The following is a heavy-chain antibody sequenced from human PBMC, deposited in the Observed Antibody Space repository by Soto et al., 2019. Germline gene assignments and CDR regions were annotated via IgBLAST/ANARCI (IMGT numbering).Heavy chain of an antibody. V-gene: IGHV3-21*06. CDR3: ARESEDLTSNLDY. Sequence: GGSLRLSCAASGFTFTRYSMNWVRKAPGKGLEWVSSISSTTNYIYYGDSMKGRFTISRDNAKNSLYLEMNSLRAEDTAVYYCARESEDLTSNLDYWGQGTLVTVSS. CDR2: ISSTTNYI. J-gene: IGHJ4*02. CDR1: GFTFTRYS.